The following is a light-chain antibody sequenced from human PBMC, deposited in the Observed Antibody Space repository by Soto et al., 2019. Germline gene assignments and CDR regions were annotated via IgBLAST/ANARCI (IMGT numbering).Light chain of an antibody. CDR3: QQSSTTVT. J-gene: IGKJ1*01. CDR1: QSIGYY. V-gene: IGKV1-39*01. CDR2: AAS. Sequence: DVQMTQSPSSLSASVGDRVTITCRSRQSIGYYLHWYQQKPGKAPKLLIFAASNLQGGVPSRFSGSGSGTEFTLTINSLQPEDFATYYCQQSSTTVTFGLGTTVDVK.